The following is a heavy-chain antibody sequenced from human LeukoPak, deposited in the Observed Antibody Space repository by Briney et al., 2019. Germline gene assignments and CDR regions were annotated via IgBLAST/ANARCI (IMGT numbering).Heavy chain of an antibody. Sequence: SQTLSLTCTVSGGSISSGDYYWSWIRQHPGKGLEWIGYIYYSGSTYYNPSLKSRVTISVDTSKNQFSLKLSSVTAADTAVYYCARDRGDIPSVDGMDVWGQGTTVTVSS. CDR2: IYYSGST. CDR3: ARDRGDIPSVDGMDV. CDR1: GGSISSGDYY. J-gene: IGHJ6*02. D-gene: IGHD3-9*01. V-gene: IGHV4-31*03.